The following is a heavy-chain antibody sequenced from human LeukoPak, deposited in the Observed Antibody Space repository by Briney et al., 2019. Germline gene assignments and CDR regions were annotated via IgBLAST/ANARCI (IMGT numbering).Heavy chain of an antibody. J-gene: IGHJ4*02. Sequence: SETLSLTCAVYGGSFSGYYWSWIRQPPGKGLEWIGEINHSGSTNYNPSLKSRVTISVDTSKNQFSLKLSSVTAADTAVYYCVRLVWGHYDYVWGSYRWYFDYWGQGTLVTVSS. CDR3: VRLVWGHYDYVWGSYRWYFDY. V-gene: IGHV4-34*01. CDR1: GGSFSGYY. CDR2: INHSGST. D-gene: IGHD3-16*02.